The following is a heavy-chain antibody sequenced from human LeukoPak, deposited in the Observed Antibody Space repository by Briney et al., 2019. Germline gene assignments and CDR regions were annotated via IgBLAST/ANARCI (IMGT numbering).Heavy chain of an antibody. Sequence: SETLSLTCTVSGGSISSSSYYWTWIRQPPGKGLEWIGYIDHTGSTNYNPSLNSRVTISRDTSKNHFSLELSSVTAADTAVYFCARMSTSGPFFDYWGQGTLVTVSS. CDR2: IDHTGST. D-gene: IGHD5/OR15-5a*01. CDR1: GGSISSSSYY. V-gene: IGHV4-61*03. CDR3: ARMSTSGPFFDY. J-gene: IGHJ4*02.